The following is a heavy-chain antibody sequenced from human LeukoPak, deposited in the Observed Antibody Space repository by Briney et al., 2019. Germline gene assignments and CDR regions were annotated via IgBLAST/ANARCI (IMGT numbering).Heavy chain of an antibody. V-gene: IGHV3-74*01. CDR3: AKDQPNYYDSSGYPLY. J-gene: IGHJ4*02. D-gene: IGHD3-22*01. CDR2: INSDGSST. Sequence: PGGSLRLSCAASGFTFSSYWMHWVRQAPGKGLVWVSRINSDGSSTSYADSVKGRFTISRDNSKNTLYLQMNSLRAEDTAVYYCAKDQPNYYDSSGYPLYWGQGTLVTVSS. CDR1: GFTFSSYW.